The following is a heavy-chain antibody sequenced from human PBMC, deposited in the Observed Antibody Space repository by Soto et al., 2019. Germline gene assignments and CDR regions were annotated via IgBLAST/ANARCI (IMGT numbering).Heavy chain of an antibody. Sequence: PSETLSLTCTVSGGSISNYYWSWIRQPPGKGLEWIGYIYYSGSTNYNPSLKSRVTISVDTSKNQFSLKLSSVTAADTAVYYCARVGRSLKYNWFDPWGQGTLVTVSS. CDR3: ARVGRSLKYNWFDP. CDR1: GGSISNYY. V-gene: IGHV4-59*12. CDR2: IYYSGST. J-gene: IGHJ5*02.